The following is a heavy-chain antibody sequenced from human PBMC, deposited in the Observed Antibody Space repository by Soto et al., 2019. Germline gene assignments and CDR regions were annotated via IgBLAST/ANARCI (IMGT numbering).Heavy chain of an antibody. CDR1: GGTFRSHT. Sequence: GPQGKGSRKGSGGTFRSHTISLVRQAPGQRPEWMGRIIPILGIANYAQKFQGRVTITADKSTSTAYMELSSLRSEDTAVYYCARDGQIVVVPYYYYYYMDVWGKGTTVTVSS. CDR3: ARDGQIVVVPYYYYYYMDV. D-gene: IGHD2-2*01. J-gene: IGHJ6*03. V-gene: IGHV1-69*04. CDR2: IIPILGIA.